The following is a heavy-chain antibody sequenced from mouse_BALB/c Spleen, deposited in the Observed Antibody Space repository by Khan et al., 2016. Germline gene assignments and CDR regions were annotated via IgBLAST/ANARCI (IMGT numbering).Heavy chain of an antibody. J-gene: IGHJ3*01. V-gene: IGHV10-1*02. CDR3: VRHNTTAWFAY. CDR2: IRSKSNNYAT. Sequence: EVPLVESGGGLVQPKGSLKLSCAASGFTFNTYAMNWVRQAPGKGLEWVARIRSKSNNYATYYADSVKDRFTISRDDSQSMLYLQMNNLKTEDTAMYYCVRHNTTAWFAYWGQGTLVTVSA. CDR1: GFTFNTYA. D-gene: IGHD1-1*01.